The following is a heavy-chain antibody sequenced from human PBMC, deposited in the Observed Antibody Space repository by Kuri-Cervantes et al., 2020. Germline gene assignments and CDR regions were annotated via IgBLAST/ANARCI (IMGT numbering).Heavy chain of an antibody. V-gene: IGHV1-18*01. J-gene: IGHJ3*02. D-gene: IGHD6-19*01. CDR1: GYTFTSYD. CDR2: MNPNSGGT. CDR3: ARRGGWLVPGAFDI. Sequence: ASVKVSCKASGYTFTSYDINWVRQATGQGLEWMGWMNPNSGGTNYAQKLQGRVTMTTDTSTSTAYMELRSLRSDDTAVYYCARRGGWLVPGAFDIWGQGTMVTDSS.